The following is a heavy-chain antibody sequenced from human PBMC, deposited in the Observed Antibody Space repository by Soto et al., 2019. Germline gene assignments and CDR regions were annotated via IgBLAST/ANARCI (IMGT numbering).Heavy chain of an antibody. J-gene: IGHJ4*02. Sequence: GGSPRISLSAPGFTFHDHLMTRGRPAPGKGLEWVADIKKDGSEERYVDSVKGRFTISRDDAKNSLSLQMNTLRPEDTAIYYCARDAVDTGYRPFDYWGQGTPVTVSS. CDR3: ARDAVDTGYRPFDY. V-gene: IGHV3-7*03. CDR2: IKKDGSEE. D-gene: IGHD5-18*01. CDR1: GFTFHDHL.